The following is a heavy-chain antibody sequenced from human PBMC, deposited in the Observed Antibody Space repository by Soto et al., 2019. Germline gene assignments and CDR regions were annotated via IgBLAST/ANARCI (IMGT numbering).Heavy chain of an antibody. D-gene: IGHD5-18*01. J-gene: IGHJ4*02. CDR2: MNPNSGNT. Sequence: ASVKVSCKASGYTFTSYDINWVRQATGQGLQWMGWMNPNSGNTGYAQKFQGRVTMTRNTSISTAYMELSSLRSEDTAVYYCARAGLWLPAFLDYWGQGTLVTVSS. CDR1: GYTFTSYD. CDR3: ARAGLWLPAFLDY. V-gene: IGHV1-8*01.